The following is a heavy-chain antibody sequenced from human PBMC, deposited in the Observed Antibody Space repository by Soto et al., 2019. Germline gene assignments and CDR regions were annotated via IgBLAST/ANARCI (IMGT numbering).Heavy chain of an antibody. CDR1: GFTFSTYG. CDR3: TRDSGWTSAD. D-gene: IGHD3-10*01. Sequence: EVQLLESGGGLVQPGGSLRLSCTASGFTFSTYGFSWVRQAPGQGLEWVSGISDGATTYYADSVKGRFTISRDNSKNTLYLQLDSLRAEDTTLYYCTRDSGWTSADWGQGTLVTVSS. J-gene: IGHJ4*02. CDR2: ISDGATT. V-gene: IGHV3-23*01.